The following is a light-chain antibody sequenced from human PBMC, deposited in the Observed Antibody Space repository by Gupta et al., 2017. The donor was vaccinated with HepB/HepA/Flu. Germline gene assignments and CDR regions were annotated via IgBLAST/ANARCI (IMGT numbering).Light chain of an antibody. V-gene: IGLV3-1*01. CDR1: TLGNKY. Sequence: SYELTQPPSVSVSPRETASITCSGDTLGNKYASWYQQKPGQSPVLVVYKNNNRPPGIPGRFSGSSSGITATLTISGTQDRDEDDYYCQAWDSSTALFGGGTKLTVL. CDR2: KNN. CDR3: QAWDSSTAL. J-gene: IGLJ2*01.